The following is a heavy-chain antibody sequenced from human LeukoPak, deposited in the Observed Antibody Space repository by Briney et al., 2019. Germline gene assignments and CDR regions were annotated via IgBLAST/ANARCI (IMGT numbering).Heavy chain of an antibody. CDR2: IYTSGST. J-gene: IGHJ5*02. V-gene: IGHV4-4*09. CDR3: AQLHYDFWSGPNWFDP. CDR1: GGSISSYY. Sequence: PSETLSLTCTASGGSISSYYWSWIRQPPGKGLEWIGYIYTSGSTNYNPSLKSRVTISVDTSKNQFSLKLSSVTAADTAVYYCAQLHYDFWSGPNWFDPWGQGTLVTVSS. D-gene: IGHD3-3*01.